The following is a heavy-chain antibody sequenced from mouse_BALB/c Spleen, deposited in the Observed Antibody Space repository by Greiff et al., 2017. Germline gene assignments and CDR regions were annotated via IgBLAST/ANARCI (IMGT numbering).Heavy chain of an antibody. V-gene: IGHV5-17*02. CDR2: ISSGSSTI. J-gene: IGHJ4*01. CDR1: GFTFSSFG. CDR3: AREGYYAMDY. Sequence: DVMLVESGGGLVQPGGSRKLSCAASGFTFSSFGMHWVRQAPEKGLEWVAYISSGSSTIYYADTVKGRFTISRDNPKNTLFLQMTSLRSEDTAMYYCAREGYYAMDYWGQGTSVTVSS.